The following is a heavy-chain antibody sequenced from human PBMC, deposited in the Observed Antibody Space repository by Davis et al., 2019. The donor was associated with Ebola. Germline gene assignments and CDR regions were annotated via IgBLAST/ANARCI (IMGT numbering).Heavy chain of an antibody. CDR1: GGSTSSYY. CDR3: ARGSGITGTLMDV. CDR2: IYYSGST. D-gene: IGHD1-7*01. V-gene: IGHV4-59*01. Sequence: MPSETLSLTCTVSGGSTSSYYWSWIRQHPGKGLEWIGYIYYSGSTNYNPSLKSRVTISVDTSKNQFSLKLSSVTAADTAVYYCARGSGITGTLMDVWGKGTTVTVSS. J-gene: IGHJ6*03.